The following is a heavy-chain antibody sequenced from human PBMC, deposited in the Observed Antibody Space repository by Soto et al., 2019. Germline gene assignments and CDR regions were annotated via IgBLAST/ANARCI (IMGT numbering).Heavy chain of an antibody. CDR3: ARVILPLEELPAY. CDR2: INPSGGST. J-gene: IGHJ4*02. D-gene: IGHD1-7*01. Sequence: QVQLVQSGAEVKKPGASVKVSCKASGYTFTSYYMHWVRQAPVQGLEWMGIINPSGGSTSYTQKLQCRVTMTRDTSTGTVYMELSSLRSEDTAVDYCARVILPLEELPAYWGQGTLVTVSS. V-gene: IGHV1-46*01. CDR1: GYTFTSYY.